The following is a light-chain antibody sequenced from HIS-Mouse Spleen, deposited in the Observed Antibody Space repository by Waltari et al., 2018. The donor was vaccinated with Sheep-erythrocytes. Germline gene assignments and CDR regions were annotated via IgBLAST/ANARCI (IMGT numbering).Light chain of an antibody. CDR3: SSYTSSSTQV. J-gene: IGLJ2*01. CDR1: SRDVGRYNY. V-gene: IGLV2-14*01. Sequence: QSALTQPASVSGSPGQSITIPCTGTSRDVGRYNYVSWYQQHPGKAPKLMIYEVSNRPSGVSNRFSGSKSGNTASLTISGLQAEDEADYYCSSYTSSSTQVFGGGTKLTVL. CDR2: EVS.